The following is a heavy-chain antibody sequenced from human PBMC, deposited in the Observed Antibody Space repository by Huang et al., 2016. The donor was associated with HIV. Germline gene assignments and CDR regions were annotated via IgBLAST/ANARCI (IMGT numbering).Heavy chain of an antibody. CDR1: FASISGNSQY. CDR3: ASGPVIVSISRFYFEQ. Sequence: LLLRESGSGLVKTSETMSLSCTVAFASISGNSQYWTWVRQSPGKGLEWIASMHYGGRTYYKPSLKSRVSMSVDTAHKQHFSLTLASVTAADTAVYFCASGPVIVSISRFYFEQWGPGILVTV. D-gene: IGHD3-22*01. V-gene: IGHV4-39*02. J-gene: IGHJ4*02. CDR2: MHYGGRT.